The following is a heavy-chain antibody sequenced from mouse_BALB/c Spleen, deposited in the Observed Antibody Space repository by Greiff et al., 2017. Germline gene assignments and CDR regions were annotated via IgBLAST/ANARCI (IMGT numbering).Heavy chain of an antibody. Sequence: VQLQESGPGLVAPSQSLSITCTVSGFSLTSYGVHWVRQPPGKGLEWLGVIWAGGSTNYNSALMSRLSISKDNSKSQVFLKMNSLQTDDTAMYYCARLYYRYDVDYAMDYWGQGTSVTVSS. CDR3: ARLYYRYDVDYAMDY. D-gene: IGHD2-14*01. J-gene: IGHJ4*01. CDR2: IWAGGST. CDR1: GFSLTSYG. V-gene: IGHV2-9*02.